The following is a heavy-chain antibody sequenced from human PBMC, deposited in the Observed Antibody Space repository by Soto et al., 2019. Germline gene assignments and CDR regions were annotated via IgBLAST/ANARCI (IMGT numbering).Heavy chain of an antibody. V-gene: IGHV3-53*01. D-gene: IGHD6-13*01. CDR2: IYSGGST. CDR3: ARIDGVAAAGSLVRGIDY. CDR1: RLTVSRNY. J-gene: IGHJ4*01. Sequence: GGSVRLSFAACRLTVSRNYLRWVRQAPGKGLEWASVIYSGGSTYYADSVKGRFPISRDNSKNTLSLQMNSLRAEDTAVYYCARIDGVAAAGSLVRGIDYWGHGTLVTVPS.